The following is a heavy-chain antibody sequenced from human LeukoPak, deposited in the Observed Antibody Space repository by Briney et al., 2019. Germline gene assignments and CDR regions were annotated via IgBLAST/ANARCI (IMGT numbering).Heavy chain of an antibody. J-gene: IGHJ1*01. CDR2: INPSGGST. V-gene: IGHV1-46*01. CDR3: ARLYSSGWSAEYFQH. CDR1: GYTFTSYY. Sequence: ASVKDSCKASGYTFTSYYMHWVRQDPGQGLEWMGIINPSGGSTSYAQKFQGRVTMTRDTSTSTVYMELSSLRSEDTAVYYCARLYSSGWSAEYFQHWGQGTLVTVSS. D-gene: IGHD6-19*01.